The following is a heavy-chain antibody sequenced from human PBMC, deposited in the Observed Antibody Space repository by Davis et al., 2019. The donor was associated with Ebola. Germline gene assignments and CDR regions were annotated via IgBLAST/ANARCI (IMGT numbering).Heavy chain of an antibody. D-gene: IGHD6-13*01. CDR2: ISSSGRTI. J-gene: IGHJ6*02. CDR1: GFTFSDDY. CDR3: ANAITAAGKGYYYYGMDV. V-gene: IGHV3-11*01. Sequence: GESLKISCAASGFTFSDDYMSWIRQAPGKGLEWVSYISSSGRTIYYADSVKGRFTISRDNSKNTLYLQMNSLRAEDTAVYYCANAITAAGKGYYYYGMDVWGQGTTVTVSS.